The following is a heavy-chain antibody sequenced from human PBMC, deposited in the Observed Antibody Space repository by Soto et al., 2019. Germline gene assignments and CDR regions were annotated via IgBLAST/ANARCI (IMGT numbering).Heavy chain of an antibody. J-gene: IGHJ6*02. CDR3: ASHGDYYCMDV. D-gene: IGHD3-16*01. CDR1: GGYISSSSYY. CDR2: IYYSGST. Sequence: SETLSLTCTVSGGYISSSSYYWGWIRKPPGKGLEWIGSIYYSGSTYYNPSLKSRVTISVDTSKNQFSLKLSSVTAADTAVYYCASHGDYYCMDVWGQGTTVTVSS. V-gene: IGHV4-39*01.